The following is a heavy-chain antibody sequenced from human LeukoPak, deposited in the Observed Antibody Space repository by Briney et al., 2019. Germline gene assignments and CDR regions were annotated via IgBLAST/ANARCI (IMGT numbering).Heavy chain of an antibody. CDR2: IYTSGST. J-gene: IGHJ4*02. CDR3: ARAGSGALRD. D-gene: IGHD3-10*01. V-gene: IGHV4-61*02. Sequence: SETLSLTCSVSGDSISSGSYYWSWIRQPAGKGLEWIGRIYTSGSTNYIPSLKSRLTISVDTSKNQFSLKLSSVTAADTAVYYCARAGSGALRDWGQGTLVTVSS. CDR1: GDSISSGSYY.